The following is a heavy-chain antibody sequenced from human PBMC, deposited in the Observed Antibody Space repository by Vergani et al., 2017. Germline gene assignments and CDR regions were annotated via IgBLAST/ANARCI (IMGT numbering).Heavy chain of an antibody. Sequence: QVQLVQSGAEVKKPGASVKVSCKASGYTFTSYAMHWVRQAPGQRLEWMGWINAGNGNTKYSQKFKGRVTITRDTSASTAYMELSSLGSEDTAGYYCAGDRGIIAVAGDLVYWGQGTLVTVSS. CDR2: INAGNGNT. J-gene: IGHJ4*02. CDR3: AGDRGIIAVAGDLVY. CDR1: GYTFTSYA. V-gene: IGHV1-3*01. D-gene: IGHD6-19*01.